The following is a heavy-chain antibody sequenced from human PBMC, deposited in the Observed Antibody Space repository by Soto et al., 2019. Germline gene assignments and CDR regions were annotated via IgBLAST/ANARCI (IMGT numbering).Heavy chain of an antibody. CDR3: ETDIWLGPYGMDV. CDR2: ISGSGGST. V-gene: IGHV3-23*01. CDR1: GCTFSTYA. J-gene: IGHJ6*02. Sequence: GILRLACAASGCTFSTYAMSCIRHAPWKGLEWVSAISGSGGSTYYADSVKGRFTISRDNSMNTLYLQMNSLSAEDKAVYYCETDIWLGPYGMDVWGQGTAVTVSS. D-gene: IGHD5-18*01.